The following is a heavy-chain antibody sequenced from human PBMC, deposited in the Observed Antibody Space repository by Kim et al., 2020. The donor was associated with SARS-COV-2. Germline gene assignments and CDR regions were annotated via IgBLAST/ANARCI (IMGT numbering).Heavy chain of an antibody. D-gene: IGHD6-19*01. J-gene: IGHJ5*02. Sequence: SETLSLTCTVSGGSISSSSYYWGWIRQPPGKGLEWIGSIYYSGSTYYNPSLKSRVTISVDTSKNQFSLKLSSVTAADTAVYYCARAREQWLVPEGWFDPWGQGTLVTVSS. V-gene: IGHV4-39*01. CDR2: IYYSGST. CDR1: GGSISSSSYY. CDR3: ARAREQWLVPEGWFDP.